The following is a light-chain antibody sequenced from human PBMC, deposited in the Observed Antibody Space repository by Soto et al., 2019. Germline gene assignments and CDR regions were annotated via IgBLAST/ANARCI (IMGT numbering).Light chain of an antibody. CDR1: SNDVGAYNF. V-gene: IGLV2-8*01. J-gene: IGLJ2*01. CDR3: SSYATTNIIV. Sequence: QSALTQPASASGSPGQSVTISCTGTSNDVGAYNFVSWYQHHPGKAPKFIMYEVYKRPSGVSNRFSGSKSGNTASLTVSGLQAEDEADYYCSSYATTNIIVFGGGTKLTVL. CDR2: EVY.